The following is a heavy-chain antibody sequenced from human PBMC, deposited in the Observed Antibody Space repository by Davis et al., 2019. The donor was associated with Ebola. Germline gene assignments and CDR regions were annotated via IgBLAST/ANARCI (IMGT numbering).Heavy chain of an antibody. Sequence: AASVKVSCKASGGIFNSYAISWVRQAPGHGLEWMGGIIPIFGETQYAPNFQDRITITADAATRTAYMELRNLRSEDTAMYFCARAGSGGSYYWYFDLWGRGSLLSVSS. J-gene: IGHJ2*01. D-gene: IGHD3-10*01. CDR2: IIPIFGET. CDR1: GGIFNSYA. V-gene: IGHV1-69*13. CDR3: ARAGSGGSYYWYFDL.